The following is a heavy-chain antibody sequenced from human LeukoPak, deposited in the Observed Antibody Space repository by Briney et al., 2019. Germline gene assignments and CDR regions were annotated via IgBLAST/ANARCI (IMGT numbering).Heavy chain of an antibody. V-gene: IGHV4-4*08. Sequence: SETLSLTCTVSGGSISSYFWNWIRQAPGKGLEWIGYIYHTGITNYNPSLRSRVTMSLDKSKSQFSLNLAFVTAADTAIYYCAGGVGITTSHWGQGALVTVSS. CDR1: GGSISSYF. D-gene: IGHD3-22*01. CDR3: AGGVGITTSH. J-gene: IGHJ4*02. CDR2: IYHTGIT.